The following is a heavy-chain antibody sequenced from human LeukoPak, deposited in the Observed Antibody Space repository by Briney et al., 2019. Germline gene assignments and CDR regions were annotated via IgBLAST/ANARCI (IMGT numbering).Heavy chain of an antibody. CDR3: ARGSALRYFDWLLSADLDY. V-gene: IGHV1-18*01. CDR1: GYTFTSYG. CDR2: ISAYNGNT. J-gene: IGHJ4*02. Sequence: ASVKVSCKASGYTFTSYGISWVRQAPGQGLEWMGWISAYNGNTNYAQKLQGRVTMTTDTSTSTAYMELRSLRSDDTAVYYCARGSALRYFDWLLSADLDYWGQGTLVTVSS. D-gene: IGHD3-9*01.